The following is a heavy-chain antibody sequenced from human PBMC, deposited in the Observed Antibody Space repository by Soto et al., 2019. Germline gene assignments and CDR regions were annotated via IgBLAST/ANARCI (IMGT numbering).Heavy chain of an antibody. J-gene: IGHJ4*01. V-gene: IGHV3-74*01. CDR1: GFTFSSYW. CDR2: INSDGSST. Sequence: GGSLRLSCAASGFTFSSYWMHWVRQAPGKGLVWVSRINSDGSSTSYADSVKGRFTTSRDNAKNTLYLQMNSLRVEDTAVYYCARVKLVAVASLFSYYFDSWGQGTRVTVSS. CDR3: ARVKLVAVASLFSYYFDS. D-gene: IGHD2-8*02.